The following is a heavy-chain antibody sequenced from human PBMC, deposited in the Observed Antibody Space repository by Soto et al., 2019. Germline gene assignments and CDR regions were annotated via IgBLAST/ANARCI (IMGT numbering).Heavy chain of an antibody. CDR3: VKGPGILGPTNFDY. CDR1: GFTFIPYD. Sequence: XESLTLSCGASGFTFIPYDLSWVRQAPGKGLEWVSIISGSSVMSDYADSVKGRFTISRENSKKTLYLQMNSLRAEDTALYYCVKGPGILGPTNFDYWGQGTLVTVSS. D-gene: IGHD1-26*01. J-gene: IGHJ4*02. V-gene: IGHV3-23*01. CDR2: ISGSSVMS.